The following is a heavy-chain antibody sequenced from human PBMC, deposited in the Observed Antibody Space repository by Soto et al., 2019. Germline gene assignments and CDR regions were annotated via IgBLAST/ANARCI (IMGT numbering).Heavy chain of an antibody. V-gene: IGHV3-11*01. CDR1: GFKFGDHY. Sequence: QVQLEESGGGLVEPGGSLRLSCAASGFKFGDHYMTRIRQAPGKGLEWVSKISGDGTTQYYADSVKGRFTVSRDNAKNSLHLQMNSLRAEDTALYYCAGDPFYYASGFWGQGTLVTVSS. D-gene: IGHD3-22*01. CDR2: ISGDGTTQ. J-gene: IGHJ4*02. CDR3: AGDPFYYASGF.